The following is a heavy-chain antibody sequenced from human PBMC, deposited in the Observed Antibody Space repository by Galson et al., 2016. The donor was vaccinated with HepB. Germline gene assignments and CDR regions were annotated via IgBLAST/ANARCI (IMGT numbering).Heavy chain of an antibody. D-gene: IGHD2-21*02. Sequence: QSGAEVKKPGESLKISCTGSGYSLTNYWIGWVRQMPGKGLEWMGIIYPGDSDTRYSPSFEGQVTISADISADKSITTAYLQWRSLKASDTAMYYCARTLPVVVTAEDAFDIWGQGTMVTVSS. CDR3: ARTLPVVVTAEDAFDI. CDR2: IYPGDSDT. J-gene: IGHJ3*02. CDR1: GYSLTNYW. V-gene: IGHV5-51*01.